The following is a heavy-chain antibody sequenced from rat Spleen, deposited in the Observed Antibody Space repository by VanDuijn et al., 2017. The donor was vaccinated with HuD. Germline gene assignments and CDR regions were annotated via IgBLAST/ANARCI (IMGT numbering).Heavy chain of an antibody. Sequence: EVQLVESGGGLVQPGRSMKLSCAASGFTFSNYGMAWVRQAPTKGLEWVASISYDGGSTYYRDSVKGRFTISRDNAKSSLYLQMDSLRSEDTATYYCTTDIVLIRATGDYWGQGVMVTVSS. CDR3: TTDIVLIRATGDY. V-gene: IGHV5-20*01. J-gene: IGHJ2*01. D-gene: IGHD4-3*01. CDR1: GFTFSNYG. CDR2: ISYDGGST.